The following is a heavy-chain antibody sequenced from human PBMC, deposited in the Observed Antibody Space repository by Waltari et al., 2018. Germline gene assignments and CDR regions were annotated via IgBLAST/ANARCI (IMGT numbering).Heavy chain of an antibody. CDR1: GGSISSHY. CDR3: ATGAFTMPDY. Sequence: QVQLQESGPGLVKPSETLSLTCTVSGGSISSHYWSWIRQPPGKGLEWIGYIYYSGSTNYNPSRKSRVTISVDTSKNQFSLKLSSVTAADTAVYYCATGAFTMPDYWGQGTLVTVSS. V-gene: IGHV4-59*11. D-gene: IGHD3-10*01. J-gene: IGHJ4*02. CDR2: IYYSGST.